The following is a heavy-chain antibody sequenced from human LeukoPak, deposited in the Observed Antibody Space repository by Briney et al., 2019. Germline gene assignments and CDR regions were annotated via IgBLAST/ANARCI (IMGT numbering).Heavy chain of an antibody. CDR3: ARDYYGSGSCIDY. CDR1: GFTFNTYG. CDR2: IRYDGSNE. D-gene: IGHD3-10*01. J-gene: IGHJ4*02. Sequence: GGSLRLSCAASGFTFNTYGMHWVRQAPGKGLEWVAFIRYDGSNECYADSVKGRFTISRDNAKNSLYLQMNSLRAEDTAVYYCARDYYGSGSCIDYWGQGTLVTVSS. V-gene: IGHV3-30*02.